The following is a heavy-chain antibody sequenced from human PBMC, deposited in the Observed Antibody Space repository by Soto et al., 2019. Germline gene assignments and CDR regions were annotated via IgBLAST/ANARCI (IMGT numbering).Heavy chain of an antibody. CDR2: ISWNSGSI. J-gene: IGHJ6*02. CDR1: GFTFDDYA. Sequence: EVQLVESGGGLVQPGRSLRLCCAASGFTFDDYAMHWVRQAPGKGLEWVSGISWNSGSIGYADSVKGRFTISRDNAKNSLYLQMNSLRAEDTALYYCAKGWASMVRATPMDVWGQGTTVTVSS. D-gene: IGHD3-10*01. V-gene: IGHV3-9*01. CDR3: AKGWASMVRATPMDV.